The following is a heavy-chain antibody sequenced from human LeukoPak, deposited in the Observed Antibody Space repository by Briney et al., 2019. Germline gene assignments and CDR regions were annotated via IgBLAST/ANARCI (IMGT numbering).Heavy chain of an antibody. V-gene: IGHV4-34*01. CDR2: INHSGST. CDR1: GGSFSGYY. J-gene: IGHJ5*02. D-gene: IGHD6-13*01. CDR3: ARGLIAAAGTSWFDP. Sequence: PSETLSLTCAVYGGSFSGYYWSWIRQPPGKGLEWIGEINHSGSTNYNPSLKSRVTISVDTSKNQFSLKLSSVTAADTAVYYRARGLIAAAGTSWFDPWGQGTLVTVSS.